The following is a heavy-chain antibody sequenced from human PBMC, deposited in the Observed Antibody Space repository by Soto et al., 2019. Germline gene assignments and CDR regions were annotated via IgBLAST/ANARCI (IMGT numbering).Heavy chain of an antibody. V-gene: IGHV1-46*01. Sequence: ASVKVSCKASGYTFTSYYMHWVRQAPGQGLEWVGVINPSGGSTSYAQKFQGRVTMTRDTPTSTVYMELSSLRSEDTAVYYCARGSGARTYYYDSSGPVDYWGQGTLVTVSS. CDR2: INPSGGST. J-gene: IGHJ4*02. CDR1: GYTFTSYY. CDR3: ARGSGARTYYYDSSGPVDY. D-gene: IGHD3-22*01.